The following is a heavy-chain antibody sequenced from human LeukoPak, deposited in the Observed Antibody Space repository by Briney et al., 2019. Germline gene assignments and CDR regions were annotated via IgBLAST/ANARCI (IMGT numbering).Heavy chain of an antibody. Sequence: PSESLSLTCTVCGGSISSSSYYWGWIRQPPGRGLEGIGSIYYSGSTYYNPPLKSRVTISVDTSKNQFSLKLSSVTAADTAVYYCARVIDQRIAVAGYYYYGMDVWGQGTTVTVSS. J-gene: IGHJ6*02. D-gene: IGHD6-19*01. CDR1: GGSISSSSYY. CDR3: ARVIDQRIAVAGYYYYGMDV. V-gene: IGHV4-39*07. CDR2: IYYSGST.